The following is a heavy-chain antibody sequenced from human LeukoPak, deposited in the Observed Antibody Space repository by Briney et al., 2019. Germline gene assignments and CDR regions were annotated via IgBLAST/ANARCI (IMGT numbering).Heavy chain of an antibody. V-gene: IGHV3-23*01. CDR3: ARDMAVTTKGWFDP. CDR2: ISRSDGST. Sequence: GGSLRLSCAASGFTFNNYAMSWVRQAPGKGLEWVSAISRSDGSTSYAQKFQGRVTMTRDTSTSTVYMELSSLRSEDTAVYYCARDMAVTTKGWFDPWGQGTLVTVSS. D-gene: IGHD4-11*01. J-gene: IGHJ5*02. CDR1: GFTFNNYA.